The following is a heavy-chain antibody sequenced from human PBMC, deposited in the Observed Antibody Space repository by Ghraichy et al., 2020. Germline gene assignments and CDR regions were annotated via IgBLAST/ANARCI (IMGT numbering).Heavy chain of an antibody. CDR2: INSDGSST. CDR3: ARAGGPYCTGSTCYNYFDF. Sequence: GGSLRLSCAASGFTFSSFWLHWVRLVPGKGLVWVSGINSDGSSTNYADSVKGRFTISSDNAENTVYLQMNTPSAEDTAVYYCARAGGPYCTGSTCYNYFDFWGPGPLVTVSS. CDR1: GFTFSSFW. J-gene: IGHJ4*02. D-gene: IGHD2-15*01. V-gene: IGHV3-74*01.